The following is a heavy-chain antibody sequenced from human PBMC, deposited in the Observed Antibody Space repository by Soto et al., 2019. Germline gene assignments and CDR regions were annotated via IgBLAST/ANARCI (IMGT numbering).Heavy chain of an antibody. D-gene: IGHD3-3*01. J-gene: IGHJ6*02. CDR1: GGSISSSSYY. V-gene: IGHV4-39*01. Sequence: SETLSLTCTVSGGSISSSSYYWGWIRQPPGKGLEWIGSIYYSGSTYYNPSLKSRVTISVDTSKNQFSLKLSSVTAADTAVYYCATDFWSGYYTGSYYYYGMDVWGQGTTVTVSS. CDR3: ATDFWSGYYTGSYYYYGMDV. CDR2: IYYSGST.